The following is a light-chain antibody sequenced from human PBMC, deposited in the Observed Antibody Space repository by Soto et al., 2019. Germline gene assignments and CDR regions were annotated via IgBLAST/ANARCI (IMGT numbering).Light chain of an antibody. CDR1: SGSIASNY. Sequence: NFMLTQPHSVSESPGKTVTISCTRSSGSIASNYVQWYQQRPGSSPTTVIYEDNQRPSGVPDRFSGSIDSSSNSASLTISGLKNEDEADYYCQSYDSSNHMVFGGGTKLTVL. CDR3: QSYDSSNHMV. CDR2: EDN. J-gene: IGLJ3*02. V-gene: IGLV6-57*01.